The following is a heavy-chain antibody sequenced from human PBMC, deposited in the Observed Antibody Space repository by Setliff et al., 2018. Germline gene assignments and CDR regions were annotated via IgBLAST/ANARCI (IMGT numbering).Heavy chain of an antibody. D-gene: IGHD4-17*01. V-gene: IGHV3-33*01. J-gene: IGHJ4*02. CDR3: ARGHPHDYGNYVDY. CDR2: IWYDGSDK. CDR1: GFTFSSYG. Sequence: LRLSCVASGFTFSSYGMHWVRQAPGKGLEWVAFIWYDGSDKYYADSVKGRFTVSRDNSRNTLYLQLNSLRAEDTAVYYCARGHPHDYGNYVDYWGQGTRVTVSS.